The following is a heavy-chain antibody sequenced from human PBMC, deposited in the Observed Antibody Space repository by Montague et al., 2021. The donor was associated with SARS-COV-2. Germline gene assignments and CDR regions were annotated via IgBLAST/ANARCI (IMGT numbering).Heavy chain of an antibody. CDR3: ARASGKKTIFGVVISYFDY. J-gene: IGHJ4*02. D-gene: IGHD3-3*01. CDR2: IYYSGST. CDR1: GGSISSGGYY. Sequence: TLSLTCTVSGGSISSGGYYWSWIRQHPGKGLEWIGYIYYSGSTYYNPCLKSRVTISVDTSKNQFSLKLSSVTAADTAVYYCARASGKKTIFGVVISYFDYWGQGTLVTVSS. V-gene: IGHV4-31*03.